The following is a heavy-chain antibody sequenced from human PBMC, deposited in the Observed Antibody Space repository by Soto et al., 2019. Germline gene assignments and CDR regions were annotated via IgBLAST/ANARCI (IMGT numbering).Heavy chain of an antibody. D-gene: IGHD3-3*01. Sequence: GGSLRLSCEASGFTFSNFGMNWVRQAPGKGLEWVARVWYDGSSKYYVDSVKGRFTISRDNSKETVYLQMNSLRAEDTGVYYCARSSPYYDFWSGYRHYYYGMDVWGQGTTVTVSS. CDR2: VWYDGSSK. CDR1: GFTFSNFG. CDR3: ARSSPYYDFWSGYRHYYYGMDV. V-gene: IGHV3-33*01. J-gene: IGHJ6*02.